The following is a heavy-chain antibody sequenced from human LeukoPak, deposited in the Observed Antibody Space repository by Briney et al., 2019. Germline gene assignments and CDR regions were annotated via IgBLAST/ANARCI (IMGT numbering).Heavy chain of an antibody. D-gene: IGHD3-9*01. CDR3: ARFDILTGYSYA. CDR2: ISSSSYI. CDR1: GFTFSSYS. V-gene: IGHV3-21*01. Sequence: KPGGSLRLSCAASGFTFSSYSMNWVRQAPGKGLEWVSSISSSSYIYYADSVKGRFTISRDNAKNSLYLQMNSLRAEDTAVYYCARFDILTGYSYAWGQGTLVTVSS. J-gene: IGHJ5*02.